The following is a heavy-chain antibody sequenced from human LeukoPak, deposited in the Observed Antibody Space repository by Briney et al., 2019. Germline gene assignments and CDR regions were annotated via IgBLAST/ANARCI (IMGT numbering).Heavy chain of an antibody. V-gene: IGHV4-30-2*01. CDR2: IYNSGST. J-gene: IGHJ6*02. Sequence: SETLSLTCTVSGGSISSYGYCWGWLRQPPGMGREWIGYIYNSGSTYYNASLKSRVTISVDRSKNQFSLKLSSVTAADTAVYYCAREVYSNGMDVWGQGTTVTVSS. CDR3: AREVYSNGMDV. CDR1: GGSISSYGYC. D-gene: IGHD1-26*01.